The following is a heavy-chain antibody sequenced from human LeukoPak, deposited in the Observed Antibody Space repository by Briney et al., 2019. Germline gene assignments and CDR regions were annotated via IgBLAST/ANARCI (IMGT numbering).Heavy chain of an antibody. Sequence: SETLSLTCTVSGGSISSYYWSWIRQPPGKGLEWIGYIYYSGSTNYNPSLKSRVTISVDTSKNQFSLKLSSVTAANTAVYYRARGPRAYYFDYWGQGTLVTVSS. CDR1: GGSISSYY. J-gene: IGHJ4*02. CDR3: ARGPRAYYFDY. CDR2: IYYSGST. V-gene: IGHV4-59*01.